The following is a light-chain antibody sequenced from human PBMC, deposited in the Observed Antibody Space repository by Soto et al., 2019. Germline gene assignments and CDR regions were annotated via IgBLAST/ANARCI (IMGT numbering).Light chain of an antibody. J-gene: IGLJ2*01. CDR3: AAWDDSLSGVV. Sequence: QFVLTQPPSASGTPGQRVTISCSGSSSNIGSNYVYWYQQLPGTAPKLLIYSNNQRPSGVPDRFSGSKSGTSASLAISGLRSEDEADYYCAAWDDSLSGVVFGGGTK. CDR1: SSNIGSNY. CDR2: SNN. V-gene: IGLV1-47*02.